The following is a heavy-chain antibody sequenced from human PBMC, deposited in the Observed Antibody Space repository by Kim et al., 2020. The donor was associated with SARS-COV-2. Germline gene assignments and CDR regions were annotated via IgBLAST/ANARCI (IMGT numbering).Heavy chain of an antibody. Sequence: GGSLRLSCAASGFTFSSYWMSWVRQAPGKGLEWVANIKQDGSEKYYVDSVKGRFTISRDNAKNSLYLQMNSLRAEDTAVYYCARVGNGWLGFDNYYYYGMDVWGQGATLTVSS. CDR2: IKQDGSEK. J-gene: IGHJ6*02. D-gene: IGHD6-19*01. V-gene: IGHV3-7*01. CDR3: ARVGNGWLGFDNYYYYGMDV. CDR1: GFTFSSYW.